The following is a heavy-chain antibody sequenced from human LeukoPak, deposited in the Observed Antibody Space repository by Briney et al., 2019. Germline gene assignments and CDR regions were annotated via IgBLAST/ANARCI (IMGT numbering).Heavy chain of an antibody. CDR1: GYTFTSYD. Sequence: ASVKVSFRASGYTFTSYDINWVRQATGQGLEWMGWMNPNSGNTGYAQKFQGRVTMTRNTSISTAYMELSSLRSEDTAVYYCARGTRTGGDGTAGTFDYWGQGTLVTVSS. CDR2: MNPNSGNT. J-gene: IGHJ4*02. D-gene: IGHD5-24*01. CDR3: ARGTRTGGDGTAGTFDY. V-gene: IGHV1-8*01.